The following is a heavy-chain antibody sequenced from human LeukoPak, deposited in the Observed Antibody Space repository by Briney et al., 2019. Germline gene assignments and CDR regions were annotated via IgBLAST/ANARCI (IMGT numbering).Heavy chain of an antibody. J-gene: IGHJ3*02. CDR3: ARAVRSQAFDI. V-gene: IGHV3-30*01. CDR1: GFTFSTYT. D-gene: IGHD1-14*01. CDR2: RSYDGSNE. Sequence: GGSLRLSCGGSGFTFSTYTMHWVRQAPGKGLEWVAGRSYDGSNEYYADSVKGRFTISRDNSKNTLYLQMNSLRVEDTAVYFCARAVRSQAFDIWGRGTMVTVSS.